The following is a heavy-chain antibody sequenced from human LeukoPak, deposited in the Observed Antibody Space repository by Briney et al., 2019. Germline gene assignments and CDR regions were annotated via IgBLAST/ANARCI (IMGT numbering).Heavy chain of an antibody. J-gene: IGHJ4*02. D-gene: IGHD3-10*01. CDR3: TKGRGNHY. V-gene: IGHV3-7*01. Sequence: GALGPSCASFGFSLNYLLMGRVRQAPGKGLEWVANINQDGSENYYVDSVKGRFTISRDNAKKSLYLQMNSLRAEDTAVYYCTKGRGNHYWGQGTLVTVST. CDR2: INQDGSEN. CDR1: GFSLNYLL.